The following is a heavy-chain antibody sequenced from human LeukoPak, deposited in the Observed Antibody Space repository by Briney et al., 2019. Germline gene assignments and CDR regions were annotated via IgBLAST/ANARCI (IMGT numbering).Heavy chain of an antibody. CDR3: AGRRVLDASFDY. V-gene: IGHV3-66*02. D-gene: IGHD3-16*01. CDR2: IYSGDNT. CDR1: GFTVSNNY. Sequence: GGSLRLXCAASGFTVSNNYMSWVRRAPGKGLEWVSVIYSGDNTYYVGSVKGRFTISRDNSKNTLFPQMNRLRAEDTAVYYCAGRRVLDASFDYWGQGTLVTVSS. J-gene: IGHJ4*02.